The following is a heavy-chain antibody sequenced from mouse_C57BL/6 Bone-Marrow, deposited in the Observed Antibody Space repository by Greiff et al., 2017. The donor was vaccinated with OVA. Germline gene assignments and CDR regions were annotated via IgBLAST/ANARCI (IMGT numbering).Heavy chain of an antibody. Sequence: VKLQQPGTELVKPGASVKLSCKASGYTFTSYWMHWVKQRPGQGLEWIGNINPSNGGTNYNEKFKSKATLTVDKSSSTAYMQLSSLTSEDSAVYYCTITTVVATRGFAYWGQGTLVTVSA. J-gene: IGHJ3*01. V-gene: IGHV1-53*01. CDR2: INPSNGGT. D-gene: IGHD1-1*01. CDR1: GYTFTSYW. CDR3: TITTVVATRGFAY.